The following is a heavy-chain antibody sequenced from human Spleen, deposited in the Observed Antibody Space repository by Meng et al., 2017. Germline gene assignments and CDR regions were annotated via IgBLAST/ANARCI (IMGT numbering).Heavy chain of an antibody. CDR3: VRDSGSYYLSDY. V-gene: IGHV3-21*01. CDR2: ITGTSSYL. CDR1: GFTFSTYN. D-gene: IGHD1-26*01. J-gene: IGHJ4*02. Sequence: GESLKISCAASGFTFSTYNMNWVRQAPGKGLEWVSSITGTSSYLCYAGSVRGRFTISSDNAKNSLYLQMTSLRAEDTAVYYCVRDSGSYYLSDYWGQGTLVTVSS.